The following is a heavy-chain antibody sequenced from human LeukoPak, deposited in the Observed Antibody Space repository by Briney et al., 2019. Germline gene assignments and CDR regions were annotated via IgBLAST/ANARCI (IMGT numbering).Heavy chain of an antibody. V-gene: IGHV1-2*02. CDR1: GYTFTGYY. D-gene: IGHD2-21*02. Sequence: GASVKVSCKASGYTFTGYYMHWVRQAPGQGLEWMGWINPHSGGTNYAQEFQGRVTMTRDTSISTAYMELSSLRPDDTAVYSCARGVTARGFYYYMDVWGKGTTVTISS. CDR2: INPHSGGT. CDR3: ARGVTARGFYYYMDV. J-gene: IGHJ6*03.